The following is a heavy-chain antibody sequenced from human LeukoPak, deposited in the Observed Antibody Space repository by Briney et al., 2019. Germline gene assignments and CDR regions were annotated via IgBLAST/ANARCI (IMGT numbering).Heavy chain of an antibody. CDR3: AKQSLYDSSGHFHY. Sequence: SGGSLRLSCAASRFTFSSYAMTWVRQAPGKGLEWVSTITGSGGYTYYADSVKGRFTISRDNSKNTLFLRMNSLRAEDTAVYFCAKQSLYDSSGHFHYWGQGTLVTVSS. V-gene: IGHV3-23*01. J-gene: IGHJ4*02. CDR2: ITGSGGYT. D-gene: IGHD3-22*01. CDR1: RFTFSSYA.